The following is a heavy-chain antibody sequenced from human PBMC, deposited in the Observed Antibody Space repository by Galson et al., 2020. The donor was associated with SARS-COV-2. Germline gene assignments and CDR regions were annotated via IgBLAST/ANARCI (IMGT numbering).Heavy chain of an antibody. Sequence: SETLSLTRAVYGGSFQNYYWTWIRQSPGKGLQWIGEINHRGRTNYDPSLQGRVAMSVDTSKNQFSLRLSSVTAADTAVYYCVRGAEERRIIVGLPYYYTSMDVWGGGTAVTFAS. CDR3: VRGAEERRIIVGLPYYYTSMDV. CDR1: GGSFQNYY. D-gene: IGHD3-22*01. V-gene: IGHV4-34*01. CDR2: INHRGRT. J-gene: IGHJ6*03.